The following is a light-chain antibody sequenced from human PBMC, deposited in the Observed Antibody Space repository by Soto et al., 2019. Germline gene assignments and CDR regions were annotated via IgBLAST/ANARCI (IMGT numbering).Light chain of an antibody. CDR3: QHYGNSPPSVT. J-gene: IGKJ3*01. CDR1: QSVDIS. CDR2: GAS. V-gene: IGKV3-20*01. Sequence: IVLTPSPGTLSLSPGERATLSCRARQSVDISLAWYQQKPGQAPRLLIYGASSRATGIPDRFSGSGSGTDFTLTINRLEPEDFAVYYCQHYGNSPPSVTFGPGTKVDIK.